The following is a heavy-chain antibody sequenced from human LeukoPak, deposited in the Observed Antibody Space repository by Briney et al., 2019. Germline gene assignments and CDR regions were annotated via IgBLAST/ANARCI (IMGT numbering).Heavy chain of an antibody. Sequence: PSETLSLTCTVSGGSISSSSYYWGWIRQPPGKGLKWIGNIYYSGYTTYSPSLRSRVTISVDTSKNQFSLKLSSVTAADTAVYYCARETSQKGAHYMDVWGKGTTITISS. V-gene: IGHV4-61*01. CDR1: GGSISSSSYY. J-gene: IGHJ6*03. D-gene: IGHD3-16*01. CDR3: ARETSQKGAHYMDV. CDR2: IYYSGYT.